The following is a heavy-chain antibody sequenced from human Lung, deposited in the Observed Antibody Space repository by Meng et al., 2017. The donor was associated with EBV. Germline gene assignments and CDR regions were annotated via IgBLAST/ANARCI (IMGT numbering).Heavy chain of an antibody. CDR3: ARQSRTGGATLDY. CDR2: IYYSGST. CDR1: VGSISTSSSY. J-gene: IGHJ4*02. D-gene: IGHD2-8*02. V-gene: IGHV4-39*01. Sequence: QLCWLKSGQGLVSSPETFPLPCTVPVGSISTSSSYWGWIRQPQGKGLEWIGSIYYSGSTYYNPSLKSRVTISVDTSKNQFSLKLSSVPAADTAVYYCARQSRTGGATLDYWGQGTLVTVSS.